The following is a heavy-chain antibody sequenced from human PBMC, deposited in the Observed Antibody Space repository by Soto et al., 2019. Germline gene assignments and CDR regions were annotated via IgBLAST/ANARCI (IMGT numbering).Heavy chain of an antibody. CDR1: GFTFSSYA. J-gene: IGHJ5*02. D-gene: IGHD6-19*01. V-gene: IGHV3-30-3*01. Sequence: GGSLRLSCADSGFTFSSYAMHWVRQAPGKGLEWVAVISYDGSNKYYADSVKGRFTISRDNSKNTLYLQMNSLRAEDTAVYYCAKGRVAVAGRFDPWGQGTLVTVSS. CDR3: AKGRVAVAGRFDP. CDR2: ISYDGSNK.